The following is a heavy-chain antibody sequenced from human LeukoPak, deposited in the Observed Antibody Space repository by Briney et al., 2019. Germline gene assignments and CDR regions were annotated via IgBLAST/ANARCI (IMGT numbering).Heavy chain of an antibody. J-gene: IGHJ4*02. Sequence: GGSLRLSCAVSGFPFSIYEMNWVRQAPGKGLEWVSNIGISGTTRYYADSVKGRFSISRDNAKNSLYLQMNSLRVEDTGVYYCALLAVAGDFDYWGQGALVTVSS. D-gene: IGHD6-19*01. CDR1: GFPFSIYE. CDR3: ALLAVAGDFDY. CDR2: IGISGTTR. V-gene: IGHV3-48*03.